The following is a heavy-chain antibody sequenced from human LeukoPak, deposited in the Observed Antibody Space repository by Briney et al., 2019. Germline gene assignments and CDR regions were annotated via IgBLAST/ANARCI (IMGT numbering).Heavy chain of an antibody. CDR1: GYTLSELS. CDR3: ARVNNMYYDFWSGPDAFDI. D-gene: IGHD3-3*01. V-gene: IGHV1-24*01. CDR2: FDPEDGET. Sequence: ASVKVSCKVSGYTLSELSMHWVRQAPGKGLEWMGGFDPEDGETIYAQKFQGRVTITRNTSISTAYMELSSLRSEDTAVYYCARVNNMYYDFWSGPDAFDIWGQGTMVTVSS. J-gene: IGHJ3*02.